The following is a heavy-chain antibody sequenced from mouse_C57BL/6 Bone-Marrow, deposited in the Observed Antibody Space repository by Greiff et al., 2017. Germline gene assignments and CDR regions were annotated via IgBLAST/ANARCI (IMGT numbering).Heavy chain of an antibody. J-gene: IGHJ3*01. CDR3: VRQDSSGYAWFAY. CDR1: EYEFPSHD. CDR2: INSDGGST. D-gene: IGHD3-2*02. V-gene: IGHV5-2*01. Sequence: EVKRVESGGGLVQPGESLKLSCESNEYEFPSHDMSWVRKTPEKRLELVAAINSDGGSTYYPDTMERRFIISRDNTKNTLYLQMSSLRSEDTALYYCVRQDSSGYAWFAYWGQGTLVTVSA.